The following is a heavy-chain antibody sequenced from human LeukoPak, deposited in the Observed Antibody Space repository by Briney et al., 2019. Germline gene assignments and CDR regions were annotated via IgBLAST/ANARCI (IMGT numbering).Heavy chain of an antibody. D-gene: IGHD4-17*01. CDR1: GGSFSGYY. CDR2: INHSGST. CDR3: ASIGTTVTTFDY. Sequence: SETLSLTCAVYGGSFSGYYWSWIRQPPGKGLEWIGEINHSGSTNYNPSLKSRVTISVDTSKSQFSLKLSSVTAADTAVYYCASIGTTVTTFDYWGQGTLVTVSS. V-gene: IGHV4-34*01. J-gene: IGHJ4*02.